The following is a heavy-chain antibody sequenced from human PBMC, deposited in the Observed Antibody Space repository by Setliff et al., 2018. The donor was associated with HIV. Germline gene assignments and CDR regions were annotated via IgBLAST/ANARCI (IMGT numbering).Heavy chain of an antibody. CDR3: ARSDISGTGYFDS. CDR2: IHAGNGYT. J-gene: IGHJ4*02. V-gene: IGHV1-3*01. Sequence: ASVKVSCKASGYTFTSYAMHWVRQAPGQRLEWMGWIHAGNGYTKYSQKFQGRVTFTRDTSTTTVYMELYSLRSEDTAVYHCARSDISGTGYFDSWGQGTLVTVSS. CDR1: GYTFTSYA. D-gene: IGHD1-20*01.